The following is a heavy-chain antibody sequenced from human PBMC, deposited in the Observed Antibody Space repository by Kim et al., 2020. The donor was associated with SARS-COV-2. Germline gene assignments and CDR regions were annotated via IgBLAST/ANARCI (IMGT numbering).Heavy chain of an antibody. CDR2: MNPNSGNT. Sequence: ASVKVSCKASGYTFTSYDINWVRQATGQGLEWMGWMNPNSGNTGYAQKFQGRVTMTRNTSISTAYMELSILRSEDTAVYYCARGLKKSMIVVFIRYYYYGMDVWGQGTTVTVSS. D-gene: IGHD3-22*01. J-gene: IGHJ6*02. CDR1: GYTFTSYD. CDR3: ARGLKKSMIVVFIRYYYYGMDV. V-gene: IGHV1-8*01.